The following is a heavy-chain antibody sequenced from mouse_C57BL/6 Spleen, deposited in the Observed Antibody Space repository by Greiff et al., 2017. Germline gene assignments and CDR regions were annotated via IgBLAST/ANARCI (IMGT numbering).Heavy chain of an antibody. Sequence: VQLQQSGPELVKPGASVKISCKASGYTFTDYYMNWVKQSHGKSLEWIGDINPNNGGTSYNQKFKGKATLTVDKSSSTAYMELRSLTSEDSAVYYCARFITPGYFDVWGTGTTVTVSS. CDR1: GYTFTDYY. CDR2: INPNNGGT. D-gene: IGHD1-1*01. CDR3: ARFITPGYFDV. V-gene: IGHV1-26*01. J-gene: IGHJ1*03.